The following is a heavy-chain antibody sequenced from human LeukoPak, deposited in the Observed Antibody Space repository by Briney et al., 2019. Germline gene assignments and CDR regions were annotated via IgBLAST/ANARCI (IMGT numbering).Heavy chain of an antibody. J-gene: IGHJ6*03. V-gene: IGHV4-39*07. CDR2: IYYSGST. CDR1: GGSISSSSYY. CDR3: ARGNTGYDILTGYYYYYYMDV. D-gene: IGHD3-9*01. Sequence: ETLSLTCTVSGGSISSSSYYWGWIRQPPGKGLEWIGSIYYSGSTYYNPSLKSRVTISVDTSKNQFSLKLSSVTAADTAVYYCARGNTGYDILTGYYYYYYMDVWGKGTTVTVSS.